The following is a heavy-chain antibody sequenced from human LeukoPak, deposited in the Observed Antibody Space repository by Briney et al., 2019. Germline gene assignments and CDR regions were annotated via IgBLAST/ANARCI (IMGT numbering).Heavy chain of an antibody. CDR1: GFTFDDYA. D-gene: IGHD3-9*01. Sequence: GRSLRLSCAASGFTFDDYAMHWVRQAPGKGLEWVSGISWNSGSIGYADSVKGRFTISRDNAKNSLYLQMNSLRAEDTALYYCAKDKRRYIDWLLWFDPWGQGTLVTVSS. CDR2: ISWNSGSI. J-gene: IGHJ5*02. V-gene: IGHV3-9*01. CDR3: AKDKRRYIDWLLWFDP.